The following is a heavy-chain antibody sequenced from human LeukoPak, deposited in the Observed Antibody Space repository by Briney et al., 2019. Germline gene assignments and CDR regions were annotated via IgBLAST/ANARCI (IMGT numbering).Heavy chain of an antibody. CDR2: IGTKGDT. CDR1: GLSFSSYD. Sequence: HAGGSLRLSCAASGLSFSSYDMHWVRQATGKGLEWVSAIGTKGDTYYSDSVRGRFTISRENGKNSLYLQMNSLRAGDTAVYYCAREMSGTVTWGWYFDLWGRGTLVTVSS. CDR3: AREMSGTVTWGWYFDL. V-gene: IGHV3-13*01. D-gene: IGHD4-17*01. J-gene: IGHJ2*01.